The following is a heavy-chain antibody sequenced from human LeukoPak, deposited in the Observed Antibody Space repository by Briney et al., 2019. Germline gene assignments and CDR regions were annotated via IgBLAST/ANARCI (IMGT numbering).Heavy chain of an antibody. CDR1: GGSINNAY. J-gene: IGHJ4*02. Sequence: SETLPLTRTVSGGSINNAYWSWIRQPAGKGLEWIGRIYIDGSTNYNPSLNSRVTMSVDTSKNQFSLKLTSATAADTAVYYCARDPGGNYYYGGYYDYWGQGTLVTVSS. CDR3: ARDPGGNYYYGGYYDY. V-gene: IGHV4-4*07. CDR2: IYIDGST. D-gene: IGHD4-23*01.